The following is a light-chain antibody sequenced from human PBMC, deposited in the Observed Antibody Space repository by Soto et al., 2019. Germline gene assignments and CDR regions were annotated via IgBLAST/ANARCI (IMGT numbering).Light chain of an antibody. Sequence: QSVLTQPASVSGSPGQSITISCSGTSSDVGSYDHVAWYQQFPGKTPKLMIYEVSNRPSGVSSRFSGSKSGNTASLTISGLQAEDEADYYCISYTDSSTSYVFGSGTKVTVL. CDR1: SSDVGSYDH. CDR2: EVS. J-gene: IGLJ1*01. V-gene: IGLV2-14*01. CDR3: ISYTDSSTSYV.